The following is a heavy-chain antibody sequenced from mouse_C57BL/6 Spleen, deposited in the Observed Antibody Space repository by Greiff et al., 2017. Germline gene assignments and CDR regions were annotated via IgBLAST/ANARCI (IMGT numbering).Heavy chain of an antibody. CDR2: IYPGSGNT. J-gene: IGHJ4*01. V-gene: IGHV1-76*01. CDR3: ARSYGLYAMDY. D-gene: IGHD1-1*02. CDR1: GYTFTDYY. Sequence: VQLQQSGAELVRPGASVKLSCKASGYTFTDYYINWVKQRPGQGLEWIARIYPGSGNTYYNEKFKGKATLTAEKSSSTAYMQLSSLTSEDSAVYFCARSYGLYAMDYWGQGTSVTVSS.